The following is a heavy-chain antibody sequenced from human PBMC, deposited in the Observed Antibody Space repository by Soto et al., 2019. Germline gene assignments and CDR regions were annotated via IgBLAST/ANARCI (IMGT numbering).Heavy chain of an antibody. J-gene: IGHJ5*02. CDR2: IKQDGSEK. V-gene: IGHV3-7*01. Sequence: GGSLRLSCAASGFTFSSYGMSWVRQAPGKGLEWVANIKQDGSEKYYVDSVKGRFTISRDNAKNSLYLQMNSLRAEDTAVYYCARVVAAQCFDPWGQGTLVTVSS. CDR3: ARVVAAQCFDP. D-gene: IGHD6-19*01. CDR1: GFTFSSYG.